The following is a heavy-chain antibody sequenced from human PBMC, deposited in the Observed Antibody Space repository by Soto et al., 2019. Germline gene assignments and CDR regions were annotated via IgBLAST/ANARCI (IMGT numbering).Heavy chain of an antibody. Sequence: QVQLQESGPGLVKPSQTLSLICTVSGGSINNGDYYWTWIRQHPGKGLEWIGFLHDSGSTYYNSSLKSRATISVDTSKNHFSLQLTSVTAADTAMYYCARHGGSGPTRDYFSCWGQGILVTVSS. J-gene: IGHJ4*02. CDR2: LHDSGST. CDR3: ARHGGSGPTRDYFSC. V-gene: IGHV4-31*03. CDR1: GGSINNGDYY. D-gene: IGHD2-15*01.